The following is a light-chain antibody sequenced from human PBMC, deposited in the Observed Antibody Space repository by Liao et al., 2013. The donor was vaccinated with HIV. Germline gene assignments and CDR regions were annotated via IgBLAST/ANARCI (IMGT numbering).Light chain of an antibody. V-gene: IGLV3-1*01. CDR3: QAWDRGLRV. CDR1: RLGDRY. CDR2: QDK. J-gene: IGLJ3*02. Sequence: SYELTQPPSVSVSPGQTASITCSGDRLGDRYACWYQQKPGQSPVLVIYQDKKRPAGIPERFSGSNSGNTATLTISGTQDVDEADYYCQAWDRGLRVFGGGTKLTVL.